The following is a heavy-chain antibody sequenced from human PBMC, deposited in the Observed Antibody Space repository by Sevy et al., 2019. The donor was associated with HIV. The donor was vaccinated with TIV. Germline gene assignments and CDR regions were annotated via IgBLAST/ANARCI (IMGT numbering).Heavy chain of an antibody. J-gene: IGHJ4*02. CDR1: GFSFSSYE. D-gene: IGHD3-22*01. CDR3: ARGGRGYDSSGYSYYFDY. V-gene: IGHV3-48*03. Sequence: GGSLRLSCAASGFSFSSYEMNWVRQAPGKGLEWVSYISSSGSTIYYADSVKGRFTISRDNAKNSLYLQMNSLRAEDTVVYYCARGGRGYDSSGYSYYFDYWGQGSLVTVSS. CDR2: ISSSGSTI.